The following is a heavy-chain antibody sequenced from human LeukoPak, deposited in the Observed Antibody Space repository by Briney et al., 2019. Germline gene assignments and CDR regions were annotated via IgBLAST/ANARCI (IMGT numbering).Heavy chain of an antibody. V-gene: IGHV3-33*01. CDR2: IWYDGSNK. CDR3: ARGDVDTAMVSY. J-gene: IGHJ4*02. CDR1: GFTFSSYG. Sequence: GGSLRLSCAASGFTFSSYGMHWVRQAPGKGLEWVAVIWYDGSNKYYADSVKGRFTISRDNSKNTLYLQMNSLRAEDTAVYYCARGDVDTAMVSYWGQGTLVTVSS. D-gene: IGHD5-18*01.